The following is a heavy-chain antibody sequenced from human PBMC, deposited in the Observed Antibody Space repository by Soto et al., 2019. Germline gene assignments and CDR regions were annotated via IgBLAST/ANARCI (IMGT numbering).Heavy chain of an antibody. Sequence: SETLSLTCTVSGGSISSYYWSWIRQPPGKGLEWIGYIYYSGSTNYNPSLKSRVTISVDTSKNQFSLKLSSVTAADTAVYYCARHHLSSSDFDYWGQGTLVTVSS. V-gene: IGHV4-59*08. J-gene: IGHJ4*02. CDR1: GGSISSYY. CDR2: IYYSGST. D-gene: IGHD6-6*01. CDR3: ARHHLSSSDFDY.